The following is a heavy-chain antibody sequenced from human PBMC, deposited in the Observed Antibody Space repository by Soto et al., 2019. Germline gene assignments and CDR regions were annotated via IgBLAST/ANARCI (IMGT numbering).Heavy chain of an antibody. CDR2: INHSGST. D-gene: IGHD3-10*01. J-gene: IGHJ6*02. V-gene: IGHV4-34*01. Sequence: SETLSLTCAVYGGSFSGYYWTWIRQPPGTGLEWIGEINHSGSTNYNPSLKSRVTISVDTSKDQFSLKLTSVTAADTAVYYCARQGFGELHGLVDVWGQGITVTVSS. CDR3: ARQGFGELHGLVDV. CDR1: GGSFSGYY.